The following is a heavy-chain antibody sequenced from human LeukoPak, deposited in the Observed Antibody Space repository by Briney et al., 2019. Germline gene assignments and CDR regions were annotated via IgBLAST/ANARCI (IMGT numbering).Heavy chain of an antibody. CDR2: ISWNSGSI. CDR3: ASADYYDSSGYFIPHYYYGMDV. Sequence: PGRSLRLSCAASGFTFDDYAMHWVRQAPGKGLEWVSGISWNSGSIGYADSVKGRFTISRDNAKNSLYLQMNSLRAEDTAVYYCASADYYDSSGYFIPHYYYGMDVWGQGTTVTVSS. J-gene: IGHJ6*02. V-gene: IGHV3-9*01. D-gene: IGHD3-22*01. CDR1: GFTFDDYA.